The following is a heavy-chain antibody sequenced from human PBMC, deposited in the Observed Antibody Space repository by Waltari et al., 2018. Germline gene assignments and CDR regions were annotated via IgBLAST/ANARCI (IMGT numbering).Heavy chain of an antibody. CDR1: GFTFSTYS. D-gene: IGHD3-16*01. V-gene: IGHV3-23*01. J-gene: IGHJ6*02. CDR2: ISGSGTGT. Sequence: EVQLLESGGGLVQPGGSLRLSCAASGFTFSTYSMSWVRQVPGKGLGWVSSISGSGTGTYYADSVKGRFTISRDNSKNTLSLQMNSLRAEDTALYYCATFKGDVWGQGTTVTVSS. CDR3: ATFKGDV.